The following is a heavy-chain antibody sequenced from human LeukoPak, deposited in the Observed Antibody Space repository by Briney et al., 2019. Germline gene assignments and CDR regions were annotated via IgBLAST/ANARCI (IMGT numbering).Heavy chain of an antibody. J-gene: IGHJ4*02. CDR3: ARDRGSYYDY. Sequence: GGSLRLSCAAPGFTFSSYWLHWVRQGPRKGLVWVSRIKTDGSSTDYADSVKGRFTISRDNAKNTLYLQMNSLRVEDTAVYYCARDRGSYYDYWGQGTLVTVSS. CDR1: GFTFSSYW. CDR2: IKTDGSST. V-gene: IGHV3-74*01. D-gene: IGHD1-26*01.